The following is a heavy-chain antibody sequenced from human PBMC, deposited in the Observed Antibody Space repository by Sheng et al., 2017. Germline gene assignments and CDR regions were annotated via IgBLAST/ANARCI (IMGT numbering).Heavy chain of an antibody. D-gene: IGHD3-9*01. CDR2: ISGSGGST. J-gene: IGHJ4*02. V-gene: IGHV3-23*01. CDR3: ANRPWWGFDWLLYY. CDR1: GFTFSSYA. Sequence: EVQLLESGGGLVQPGGSLRLSCAASGFTFSSYAMSWVRQAPGKGLEWVSAISGSGGSTYYADSVKGRFTISRDNSKNTLYLQMNSLRAEDTAVYYCANRPWWGFDWLLYYWGQGTLVTVSS.